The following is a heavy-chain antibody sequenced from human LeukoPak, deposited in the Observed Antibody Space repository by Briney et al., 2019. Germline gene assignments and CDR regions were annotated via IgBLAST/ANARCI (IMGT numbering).Heavy chain of an antibody. CDR1: RFTFSSYG. D-gene: IGHD2-8*01. V-gene: IGHV3-30*02. CDR3: AKDRCSNGVGCYYYYMDV. J-gene: IGHJ6*03. CDR2: IQYDGSNE. Sequence: GGSLRLSCAASRFTFSSYGMHSVRQAPGKGLEWVAYIQYDGSNEQYADSVKGRFSISRDSSKNILYLQMNSLRAGDTAVYYCAKDRCSNGVGCYYYYMDVWGKGTTVTISS.